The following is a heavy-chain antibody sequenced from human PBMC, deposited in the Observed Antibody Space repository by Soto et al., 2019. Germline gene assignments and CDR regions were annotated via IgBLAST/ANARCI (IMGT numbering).Heavy chain of an antibody. V-gene: IGHV4-61*01. J-gene: IGHJ6*02. D-gene: IGHD3-3*01. CDR2: IYYSGST. CDR3: AREPSVYGMDV. CDR1: GGSVSSGSYY. Sequence: QVQLQESGPGLVKPSETLSLTCTVSGGSVSSGSYYWSWIRQPPGKGLEWIGYIYYSGSTNYNPSLKSRVTISVDTSKNQVSLKLSSVTAADTAVYYCAREPSVYGMDVWGQGTTVTVSS.